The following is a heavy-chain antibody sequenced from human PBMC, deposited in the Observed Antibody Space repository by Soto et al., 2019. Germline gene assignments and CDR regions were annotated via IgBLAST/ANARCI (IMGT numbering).Heavy chain of an antibody. CDR3: ARTRQPAAMGSYYYYYYGMDV. CDR2: ISYDGSSK. D-gene: IGHD2-2*01. J-gene: IGHJ6*02. CDR1: GFTFSSFA. V-gene: IGHV3-30-3*01. Sequence: GGSLRLSCAASGFTFSSFAMHWVRQAPGKGLEWVAVISYDGSSKYFADSVKGRVTISRDNSKNTLYLQMNSLRAEDTAVYYCARTRQPAAMGSYYYYYYGMDVWGQGTTVTVSS.